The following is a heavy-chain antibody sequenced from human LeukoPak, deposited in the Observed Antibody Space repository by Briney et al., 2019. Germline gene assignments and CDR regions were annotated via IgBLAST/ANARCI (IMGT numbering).Heavy chain of an antibody. V-gene: IGHV4-61*01. Sequence: SETLSLTCIVSGGSVSSGSYYWSWIRQPPGKGLEWIGYIYNSVRTNYNPSLKSRITISVDTSKNQLSLKLSSVTAADTAVYFCVRDLVATIDHYYYGMDVWGQGTTVTVSS. J-gene: IGHJ6*02. CDR3: VRDLVATIDHYYYGMDV. CDR1: GGSVSSGSYY. CDR2: IYNSVRT. D-gene: IGHD5-12*01.